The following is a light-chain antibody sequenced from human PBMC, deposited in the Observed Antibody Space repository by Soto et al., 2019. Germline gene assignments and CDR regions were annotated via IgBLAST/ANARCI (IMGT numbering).Light chain of an antibody. Sequence: DIQMTQSPSSLSASVGDRVIITCRASQNIGNYLTWYQQKPGKAPNLLIYGTSTLQRGVPSRFSGSGSGTDFNLIISSLQPDDCGTYYCQQSYNSPSTFGGGTKG. J-gene: IGKJ4*01. CDR1: QNIGNY. CDR3: QQSYNSPST. CDR2: GTS. V-gene: IGKV1-39*01.